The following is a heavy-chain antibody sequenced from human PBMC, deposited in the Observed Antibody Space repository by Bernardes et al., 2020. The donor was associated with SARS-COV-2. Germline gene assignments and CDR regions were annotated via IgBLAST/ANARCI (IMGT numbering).Heavy chain of an antibody. J-gene: IGHJ4*02. CDR1: GFTFSSYG. V-gene: IGHV3-30*18. CDR2: ISYDGSNK. D-gene: IGHD6-13*01. CDR3: AKDTSDIAAAGTGWYFDY. Sequence: GGSLRLSCAASGFTFSSYGMNWVRQAPGKGLEWVAVISYDGSNKYYADSVKGRFTISRDNSKNTLYLQMNSLRAEDTAVYYCAKDTSDIAAAGTGWYFDYWGQGNLITVAS.